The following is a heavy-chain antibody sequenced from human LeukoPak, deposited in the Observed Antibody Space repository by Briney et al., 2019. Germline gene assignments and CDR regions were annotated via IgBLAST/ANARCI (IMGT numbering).Heavy chain of an antibody. CDR1: GFTFSSYA. D-gene: IGHD3-22*01. CDR2: ISGSGGST. CDR3: ARDRRRSAYYYDSSGYFGSYDAFDI. J-gene: IGHJ3*02. Sequence: GGSLRLSCAASGFTFSSYAMSWVRQAPGKGLEWVSAISGSGGSTYYADSVKGRFTISRDNSKNTLYLQMNSLRAEDTAVYYCARDRRRSAYYYDSSGYFGSYDAFDIWGQGTMVTVSS. V-gene: IGHV3-23*01.